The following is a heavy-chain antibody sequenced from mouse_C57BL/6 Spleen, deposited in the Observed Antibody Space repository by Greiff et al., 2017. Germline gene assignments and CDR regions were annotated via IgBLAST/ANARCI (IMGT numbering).Heavy chain of an antibody. J-gene: IGHJ2*01. Sequence: VQLQQSGAELVKPGASVKLSCTASGFNIKDYYMHWVKQRTEQGLEWIGRIDPEDGETKYAPKFQDKATITADTSSNTAYLQPSSLKSEDTAVYYCARPYGYDTYYFDYWGQGTTLTVSS. D-gene: IGHD2-2*01. CDR3: ARPYGYDTYYFDY. CDR2: IDPEDGET. V-gene: IGHV14-2*01. CDR1: GFNIKDYY.